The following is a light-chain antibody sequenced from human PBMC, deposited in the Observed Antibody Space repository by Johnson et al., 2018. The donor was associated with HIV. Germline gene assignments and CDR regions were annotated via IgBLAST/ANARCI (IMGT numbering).Light chain of an antibody. CDR1: SSNIGNNY. CDR2: ENN. Sequence: QSVLTQPPSVSAAPGQKVTISCSGSSSNIGNNYVFWYQQLPGTAPKLLIYENNKRPSGIPGRFSGSKSGTSATLGITGLQTGDEADYYCGTWDSSLSAYVFGTGTKVTVL. V-gene: IGLV1-51*02. J-gene: IGLJ1*01. CDR3: GTWDSSLSAYV.